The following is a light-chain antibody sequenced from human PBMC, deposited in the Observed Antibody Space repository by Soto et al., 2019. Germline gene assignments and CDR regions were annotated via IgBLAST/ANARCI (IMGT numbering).Light chain of an antibody. J-gene: IGKJ1*01. CDR2: DVS. CDR1: QSIAAS. CDR3: QQYNSYST. V-gene: IGKV1-5*01. Sequence: IQMTQSPSALSASVGDRATITCGASQSIAASLAWYQHKPGEAPKLLIYDVSSLETGVPSRFSGSGSGTEFSLTIRGLQPDDFATYYCQQYNSYSTFGQGTKVDIK.